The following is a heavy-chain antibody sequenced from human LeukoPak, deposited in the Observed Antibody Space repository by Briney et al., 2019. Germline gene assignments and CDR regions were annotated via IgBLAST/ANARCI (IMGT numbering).Heavy chain of an antibody. J-gene: IGHJ4*02. V-gene: IGHV4-34*01. CDR2: INHSGST. CDR3: ARVVSPYDYVGGSYRTLYFAY. CDR1: GGSFSGYY. D-gene: IGHD3-16*02. Sequence: SETLSLTCAVYGGSFSGYYWSWIRQPPGKGLEWIGEINHSGSTNYNPSLKSRFTISVDTSKNQFSLKLSSVTAADTAVYYCARVVSPYDYVGGSYRTLYFAYWAKEPLSTV.